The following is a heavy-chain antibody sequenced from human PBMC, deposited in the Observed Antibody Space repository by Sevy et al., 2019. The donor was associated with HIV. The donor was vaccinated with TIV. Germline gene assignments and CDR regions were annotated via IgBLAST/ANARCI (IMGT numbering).Heavy chain of an antibody. V-gene: IGHV4-39*01. J-gene: IGHJ4*02. CDR1: GDSISSSPYY. CDR2: IYYSGST. Sequence: SETLSLTCTVSGDSISSSPYYCGWIRQSHGKGLEWIGSIYYSGSTYYNPSLNSRVPISVDTSKNQFSLKLNSVTAADTAVYYCARQVGQLRFFDWSPGYFDYWGQGILVTVSS. D-gene: IGHD3-9*01. CDR3: ARQVGQLRFFDWSPGYFDY.